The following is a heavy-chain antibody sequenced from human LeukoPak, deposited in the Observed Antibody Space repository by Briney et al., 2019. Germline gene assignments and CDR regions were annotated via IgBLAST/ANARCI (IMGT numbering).Heavy chain of an antibody. CDR3: ARILGAPLGYCSGGSCHRYHFDY. Sequence: GGSLRLSCAASGFTFRTYAMSWVRQAPGRGLEWVSTISGSGGSTYYADSVKGQFTISRDNSKNTLYLQMNSLRAEDTAVYYCARILGAPLGYCSGGSCHRYHFDYWGQGTLVPVSS. V-gene: IGHV3-23*01. CDR1: GFTFRTYA. D-gene: IGHD2-15*01. J-gene: IGHJ4*02. CDR2: ISGSGGST.